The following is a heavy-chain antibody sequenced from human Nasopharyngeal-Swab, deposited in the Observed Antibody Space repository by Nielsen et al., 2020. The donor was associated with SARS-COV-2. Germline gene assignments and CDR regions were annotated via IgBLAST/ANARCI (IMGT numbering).Heavy chain of an antibody. CDR3: ARARRGIAGTYFDY. V-gene: IGHV4-39*07. CDR2: IYYSGST. D-gene: IGHD6-13*01. J-gene: IGHJ4*02. Sequence: WIRQPPGKGLEWIGSIYYSGSTYYNPSLKSRVTISVDTSKNQFSLKLSSVTAADTAVYYCARARRGIAGTYFDYWGQGTLVTVSS.